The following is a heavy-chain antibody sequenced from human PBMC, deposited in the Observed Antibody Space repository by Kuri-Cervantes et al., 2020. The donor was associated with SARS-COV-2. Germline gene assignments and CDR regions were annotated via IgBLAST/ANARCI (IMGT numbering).Heavy chain of an antibody. CDR1: GYSFTSYW. CDR2: IYPGGSDT. V-gene: IGHV5-51*01. J-gene: IGHJ4*02. Sequence: KVSCKGSGYSFTSYWIGWVRQMPGKGLEWMGIIYPGGSDTRYSPSFQGQVTISADKSISTAYLQWSSLKASDTAMYYCARQAPLWFGDPEPDYWGQGTLVTVSS. CDR3: ARQAPLWFGDPEPDY. D-gene: IGHD3-10*01.